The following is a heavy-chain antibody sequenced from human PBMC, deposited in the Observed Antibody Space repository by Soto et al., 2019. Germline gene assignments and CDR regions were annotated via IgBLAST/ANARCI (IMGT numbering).Heavy chain of an antibody. CDR3: ARAPLPDIVVVPDAMALDY. D-gene: IGHD2-2*01. CDR1: GGTFSSYT. J-gene: IGHJ4*02. Sequence: SVKVSCKASGGTFSSYTISWVRQAPGQGLEWMGRIIPILGIANYAQKFQGRVTITADKSTSTAYMELSSLRSEDTAVYYCARAPLPDIVVVPDAMALDYWGQGTLVTVSS. V-gene: IGHV1-69*02. CDR2: IIPILGIA.